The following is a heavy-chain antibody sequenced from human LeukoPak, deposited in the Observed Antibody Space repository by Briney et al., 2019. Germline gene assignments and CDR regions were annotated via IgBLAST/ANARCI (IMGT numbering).Heavy chain of an antibody. Sequence: GASVKVSCKASGGTLSSYAISWVRQAPGQGLEWMGGIIPIFGTANYAQKFQGRVTITADESTSTAYMELSSLRSEDTAVYYCASSTFIVGATGYWGQGTLVTVSS. V-gene: IGHV1-69*13. D-gene: IGHD1-26*01. CDR1: GGTLSSYA. CDR3: ASSTFIVGATGY. CDR2: IIPIFGTA. J-gene: IGHJ4*02.